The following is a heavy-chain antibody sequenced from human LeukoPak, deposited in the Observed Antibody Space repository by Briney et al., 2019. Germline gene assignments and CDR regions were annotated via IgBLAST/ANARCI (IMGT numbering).Heavy chain of an antibody. CDR3: ARPRGYRYGKGEALGIDY. CDR1: GGSISSSSYY. Sequence: SETLSLTCTVSGGSISSSSYYWGWIRQRPGKGLEWSGTYYYTGSTYSNPSLKSRVTISVDTSKNQFSLTLTSMTAAATAVYYCARPRGYRYGKGEALGIDYWGQGALVAVSS. V-gene: IGHV4-39*01. D-gene: IGHD5-18*01. CDR2: YYYTGST. J-gene: IGHJ4*02.